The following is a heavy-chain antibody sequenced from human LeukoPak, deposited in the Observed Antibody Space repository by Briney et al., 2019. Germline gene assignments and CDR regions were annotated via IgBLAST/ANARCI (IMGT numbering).Heavy chain of an antibody. CDR3: ARSYYDFWSGYRFDY. Sequence: GGSLRLSCAASGFTFSSYWMHWVRQAPGKGLVWVSRINTDGSSTSYADSVKGRFTISRDNAKNTLYLQMNSLRAEDTAVYYCARSYYDFWSGYRFDYWGQGTLVTVSS. CDR2: INTDGSST. CDR1: GFTFSSYW. V-gene: IGHV3-74*01. J-gene: IGHJ4*02. D-gene: IGHD3-3*01.